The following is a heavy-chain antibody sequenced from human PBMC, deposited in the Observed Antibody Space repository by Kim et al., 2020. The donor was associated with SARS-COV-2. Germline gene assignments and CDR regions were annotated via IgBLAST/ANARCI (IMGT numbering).Heavy chain of an antibody. Sequence: GESLKISCKGSGYSFTSYWISWVRQMPGKGLEWMGRIDPSDSYTNYSPSFQGHVTISADKSISTAYLQWSSLKASDTAMYYCVRQGDYGDYGPVFDNLGRGGMDVWGQGTTVTVSS. J-gene: IGHJ6*02. D-gene: IGHD4-17*01. CDR3: VRQGDYGDYGPVFDNLGRGGMDV. V-gene: IGHV5-10-1*01. CDR1: GYSFTSYW. CDR2: IDPSDSYT.